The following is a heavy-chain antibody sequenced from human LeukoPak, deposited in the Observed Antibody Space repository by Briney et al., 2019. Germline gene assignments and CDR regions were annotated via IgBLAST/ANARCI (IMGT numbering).Heavy chain of an antibody. CDR3: ASDQADYYGSGSPFDY. CDR2: IYYSGST. CDR1: GGSISSGGYY. J-gene: IGHJ4*02. V-gene: IGHV4-31*03. D-gene: IGHD3-10*01. Sequence: SETLSLTCTVSGGSISSGGYYWSWIRQHPGKGLEWIGYIYYSGSTYYNPSLKSRVTISVDTSKNQFSLKLSSVTAADTAVYYCASDQADYYGSGSPFDYWGQGTLVTVSS.